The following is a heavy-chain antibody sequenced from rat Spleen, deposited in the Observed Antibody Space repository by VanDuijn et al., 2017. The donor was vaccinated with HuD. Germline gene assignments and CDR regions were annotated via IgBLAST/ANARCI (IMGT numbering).Heavy chain of an antibody. Sequence: QVQLKESGPGLVQPSQTLSLTCTVSGFSLTSYNVHWVRQPTGKGLEWMGVIWTGGSTDYNSALKSRLSISRDTSKNQLFLKMNSLQSEDTATYYCARENSGFDYWGQGVMVTVSS. CDR2: IWTGGST. CDR1: GFSLTSYN. J-gene: IGHJ2*01. D-gene: IGHD4-3*01. CDR3: ARENSGFDY. V-gene: IGHV2-30*01.